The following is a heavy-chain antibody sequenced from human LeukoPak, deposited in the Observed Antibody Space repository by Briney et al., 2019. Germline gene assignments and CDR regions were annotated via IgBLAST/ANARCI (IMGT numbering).Heavy chain of an antibody. CDR1: GFTFSSYA. CDR3: ANASRSFSSGWYSPDY. Sequence: GGSLRLSCAASGFTFSSYAMSWVRQAPGKGLEWVSAISGSGGSTYYADSVKGRFTISRDNSKNTLYLQMNSLRAEGTAVYYCANASRSFSSGWYSPDYWGQGTLVTVSS. D-gene: IGHD6-19*01. CDR2: ISGSGGST. V-gene: IGHV3-23*01. J-gene: IGHJ4*02.